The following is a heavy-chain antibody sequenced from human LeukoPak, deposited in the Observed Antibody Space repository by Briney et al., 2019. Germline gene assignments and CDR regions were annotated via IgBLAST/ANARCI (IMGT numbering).Heavy chain of an antibody. D-gene: IGHD2-15*01. Sequence: GASVKVSCKASGYTFTSYYMHWVRQAPGQGLEWMGIINPSGGSTSYAQKFQGRVTMTRDTSTTTVYMELSSLRSEDTAVYYCARERASFGSHSDWYFDLWGRGTLVTASS. CDR3: ARERASFGSHSDWYFDL. CDR1: GYTFTSYY. CDR2: INPSGGST. V-gene: IGHV1-46*01. J-gene: IGHJ2*01.